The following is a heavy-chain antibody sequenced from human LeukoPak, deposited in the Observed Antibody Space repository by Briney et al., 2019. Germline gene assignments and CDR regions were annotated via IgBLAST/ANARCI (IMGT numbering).Heavy chain of an antibody. CDR3: ARADIVVVPAADIDY. CDR1: GYTFTGYY. J-gene: IGHJ4*02. CDR2: INPNSGDT. D-gene: IGHD2-2*01. V-gene: IGHV1-2*02. Sequence: ASVKVSYKASGYTFTGYYMHWVRQAPGQGLEWMGWINPNSGDTNYAQKLQGRVTMTTDTSTSTAYMELRSLRSDDTAVYYCARADIVVVPAADIDYWGQGTLVTVSS.